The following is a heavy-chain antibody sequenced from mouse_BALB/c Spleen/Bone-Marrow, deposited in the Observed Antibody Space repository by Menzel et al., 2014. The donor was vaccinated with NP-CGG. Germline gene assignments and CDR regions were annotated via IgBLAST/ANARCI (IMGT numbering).Heavy chain of an antibody. D-gene: IGHD1-1*01. CDR3: TRLFYGSSDYAMDN. V-gene: IGHV1S16*01. CDR1: GYTFTSYW. J-gene: IGHJ4*01. CDR2: INPNNGSS. Sequence: VQLQQSGAELVKPGASVKLSCKASGYTFTSYWMHWVKLRPGQGFEWIGEINPNNGSSNYNEKFKRKATLTVDKSSSTAYMQLNSLTSEDSAVYYCTRLFYGSSDYAMDNWGQGTSVTVSS.